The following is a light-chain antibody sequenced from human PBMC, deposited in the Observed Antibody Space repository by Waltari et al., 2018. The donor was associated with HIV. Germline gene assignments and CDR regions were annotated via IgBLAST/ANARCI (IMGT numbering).Light chain of an antibody. Sequence: EIVLTQSPATLSLSPGERATLSCRASQSVSTYLAWYQQKPGQAPRLLIYDASNRATGIPVRFSGSGSGTDFTLTISSLEPEDFTVYYCQQRSNWPPLTFGGGTKVESK. CDR1: QSVSTY. CDR2: DAS. J-gene: IGKJ4*01. V-gene: IGKV3-11*01. CDR3: QQRSNWPPLT.